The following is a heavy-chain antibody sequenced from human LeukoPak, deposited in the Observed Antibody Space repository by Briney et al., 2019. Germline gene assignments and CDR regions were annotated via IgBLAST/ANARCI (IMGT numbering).Heavy chain of an antibody. CDR3: ARDRRYYYDSSGSLGDY. CDR1: GGSISSYY. D-gene: IGHD3-22*01. J-gene: IGHJ4*02. Sequence: SETLFLTCTVSGGSISSYYWSWIRQPAGKGLEWIGRIYTSGSTNYNPSLKSRVTMSIDTSKNQFSLKLSSVTAADTAVYYCARDRRYYYDSSGSLGDYWGQGTLVTVSS. CDR2: IYTSGST. V-gene: IGHV4-4*07.